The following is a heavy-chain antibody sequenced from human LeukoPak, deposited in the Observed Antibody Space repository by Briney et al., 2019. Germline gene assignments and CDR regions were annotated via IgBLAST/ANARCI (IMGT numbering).Heavy chain of an antibody. CDR3: ARSSSGYSYYFDY. CDR2: IYYSGST. CDR1: GFTFSSYE. Sequence: GSLRLSCAASGFTFSSYEMNWIRQPPGKGLEWIGYIYYSGSTNYNPSLKSRVTISVDTSKNQFSLKLSSVTAADTAVYYCARSSSGYSYYFDYWGQGTLVTVSS. V-gene: IGHV4-59*01. J-gene: IGHJ4*02. D-gene: IGHD5-12*01.